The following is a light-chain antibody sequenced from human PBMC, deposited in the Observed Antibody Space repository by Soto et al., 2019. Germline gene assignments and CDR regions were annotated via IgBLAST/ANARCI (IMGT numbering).Light chain of an antibody. CDR2: GAS. CDR1: QNIDNN. J-gene: IGKJ4*01. V-gene: IGKV3D-15*01. CDR3: QQYNNWPPLT. Sequence: EIVMTQSPATLSVSPGDRVTLSCRASQNIDNNLAWYQQRPGQPPRLLISGASTRANGIPARFSGSGSGTEFTLTISSLQSEDFAVYCCQQYNNWPPLTFGGGTKVEIK.